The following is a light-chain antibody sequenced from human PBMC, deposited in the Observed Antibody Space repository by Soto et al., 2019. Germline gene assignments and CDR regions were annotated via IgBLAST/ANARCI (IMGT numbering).Light chain of an antibody. CDR3: QQYGDLPWT. CDR2: DAS. Sequence: EIVMTQSPATLSVSPGEGATLSCRASQSVRNNLAWYQQKPGQAPRLLIYDASTRATGVPARFSGSGSGTDFTLTINRLEPEDFAVYYCQQYGDLPWTFGQGTKVDIK. V-gene: IGKV3-15*01. J-gene: IGKJ1*01. CDR1: QSVRNN.